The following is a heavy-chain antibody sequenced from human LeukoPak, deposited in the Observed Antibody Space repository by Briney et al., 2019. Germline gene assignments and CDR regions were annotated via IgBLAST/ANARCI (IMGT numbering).Heavy chain of an antibody. CDR1: GFTFSSYG. D-gene: IGHD4-17*01. Sequence: GGSLRLSCAASGFTFSSYGMHWVRQAPGKGLEWVSFIRYDGSNKYYADSVKGRFTISRDNSKNTLYLQMNRLRAEDTAVYYCAKDTTTVTGHAFDIWGQGTMVTVSS. J-gene: IGHJ3*02. CDR2: IRYDGSNK. CDR3: AKDTTTVTGHAFDI. V-gene: IGHV3-30*02.